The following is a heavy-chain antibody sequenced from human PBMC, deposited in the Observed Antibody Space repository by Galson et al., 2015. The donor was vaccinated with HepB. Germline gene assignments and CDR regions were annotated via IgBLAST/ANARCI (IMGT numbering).Heavy chain of an antibody. CDR2: IWYDGSNK. D-gene: IGHD6-19*01. Sequence: SLRLSCAASGFTFSSYGMHWVRQAPGKGLEWVAVIWYDGSNKYYADSVKGRFTISRDNSKNTLYLQMNSLRAEDTAVYYCAREGRGSGWGNDYWGQGTLVTVSS. CDR3: AREGRGSGWGNDY. V-gene: IGHV3-33*01. CDR1: GFTFSSYG. J-gene: IGHJ4*02.